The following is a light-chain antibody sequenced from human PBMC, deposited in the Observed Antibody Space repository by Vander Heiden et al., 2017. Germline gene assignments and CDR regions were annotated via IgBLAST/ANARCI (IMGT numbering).Light chain of an antibody. J-gene: IGLJ2*01. CDR3: QVWDTNTVL. Sequence: SNDLTQPLSVSVALGQTATISCGGNNIGSKFLHWYQLRPGQAPVLVIYRDSVRPSGIPERFSGSDSGNTATLTISRAQAGDEAVYYCQVWDTNTVLFGGGTKLTVL. CDR1: NIGSKF. V-gene: IGLV3-9*01. CDR2: RDS.